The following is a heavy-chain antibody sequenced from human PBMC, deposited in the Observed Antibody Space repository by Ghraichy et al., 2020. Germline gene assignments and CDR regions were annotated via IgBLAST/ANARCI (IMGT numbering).Heavy chain of an antibody. CDR2: INHSGST. V-gene: IGHV4-34*01. D-gene: IGHD2-2*01. CDR1: GGSFSGYY. Sequence: SETLSLTCAVYGGSFSGYYWSWIRQPPGKGLEWIGEINHSGSTNYNPSLKSRVTISVDTSKNQFSLKLSSVTAADTAVYYCAVICSSTSCYPLDYWGQGTLVTVSS. CDR3: AVICSSTSCYPLDY. J-gene: IGHJ4*02.